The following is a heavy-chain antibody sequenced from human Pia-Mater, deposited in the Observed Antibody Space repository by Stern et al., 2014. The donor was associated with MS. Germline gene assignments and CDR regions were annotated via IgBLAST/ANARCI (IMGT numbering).Heavy chain of an antibody. Sequence: VQLEESGPGLVKPSETLSLTCAVSGGSINRSSFYWVWIRQPPGKGLEGIGSIHYGGRPYSNPALKRRARLLVEPCTTHTSLQGSSVTAADTAVYYCARHHEGGFAPWGQGTLVTVSS. CDR1: GGSINRSSFY. CDR2: IHYGGRP. D-gene: IGHD1-26*01. CDR3: ARHHEGGFAP. J-gene: IGHJ5*02. V-gene: IGHV4-39*01.